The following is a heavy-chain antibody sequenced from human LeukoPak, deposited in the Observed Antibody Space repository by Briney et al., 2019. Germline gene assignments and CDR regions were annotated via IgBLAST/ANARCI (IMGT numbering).Heavy chain of an antibody. V-gene: IGHV3-30*03. J-gene: IGHJ4*02. CDR3: ATGRSFSSSSPCEY. CDR2: ISYDGSNK. Sequence: GGSLRLSCAASGFTFSSYGMHWVRQAPGKGLEWVTVISYDGSNKYYADSVKGRFTISRDNTKNTLYLQMNSLRAEDTAVYYCATGRSFSSSSPCEYWGQGTLVTVSS. D-gene: IGHD6-6*01. CDR1: GFTFSSYG.